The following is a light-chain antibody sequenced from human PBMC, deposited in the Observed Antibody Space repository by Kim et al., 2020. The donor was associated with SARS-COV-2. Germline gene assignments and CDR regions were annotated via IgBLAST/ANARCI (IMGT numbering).Light chain of an antibody. J-gene: IGLJ3*02. CDR2: GNS. V-gene: IGLV1-40*01. Sequence: QGVTISCTGSSSDIGAGYDVHWYQQLPGTAPKLLIYGNSNRPSGVPDRFSGSKSGTSASLAITGLQAEDEADYYCQSYDSSLSGWMFGGGTQLTVL. CDR1: SSDIGAGYD. CDR3: QSYDSSLSGWM.